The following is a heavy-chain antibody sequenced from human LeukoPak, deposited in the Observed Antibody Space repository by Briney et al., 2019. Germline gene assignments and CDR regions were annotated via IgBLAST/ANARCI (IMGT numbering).Heavy chain of an antibody. Sequence: GGSLRLSCAASGFTFSNYWMHWVRQAPGKGLEWVSGISWNSGSIGYADSVKGRFTISRDSAKNSLYLQMNSLRAEDMALYYCAKDFGASGSYYAFDYWGQGTLVTVSS. CDR1: GFTFSNYW. CDR3: AKDFGASGSYYAFDY. D-gene: IGHD1-26*01. CDR2: ISWNSGSI. V-gene: IGHV3-9*03. J-gene: IGHJ4*02.